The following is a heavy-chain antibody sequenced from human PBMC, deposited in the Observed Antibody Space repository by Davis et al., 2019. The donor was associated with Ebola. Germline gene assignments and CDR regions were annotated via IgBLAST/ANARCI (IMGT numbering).Heavy chain of an antibody. J-gene: IGHJ5*01. CDR1: GYTFSGYY. Sequence: ASVKVSCKTSGYTFSGYYLHWLRQAPGQGLEWMGWINPNSGNTKYAQKFQGRVTMTRDTSINTGYMELSRLRSDGRAVYYCARGTESSSWNWFDSWGQGTLVTVSS. CDR3: ARGTESSSWNWFDS. CDR2: INPNSGNT. V-gene: IGHV1-2*02. D-gene: IGHD6-13*01.